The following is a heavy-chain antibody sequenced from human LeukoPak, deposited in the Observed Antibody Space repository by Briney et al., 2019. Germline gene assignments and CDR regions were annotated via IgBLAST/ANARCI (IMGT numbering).Heavy chain of an antibody. D-gene: IGHD6-13*01. V-gene: IGHV3-7*01. Sequence: GGFLRLSCAASGFTFSAYNMHWVRQAPGKGLEWVANIKQDGSEKYYVDSVKGRFTISRDNAKNSLYLQMNSLRAEDTAVYYCAKELPYSSSPINLWGQGTMVTVSS. CDR3: AKELPYSSSPINL. J-gene: IGHJ3*01. CDR2: IKQDGSEK. CDR1: GFTFSAYN.